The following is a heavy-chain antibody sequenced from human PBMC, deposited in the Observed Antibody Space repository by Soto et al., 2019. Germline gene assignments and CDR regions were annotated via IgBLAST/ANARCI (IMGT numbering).Heavy chain of an antibody. CDR3: ARDTGSYYLDS. D-gene: IGHD1-26*01. J-gene: IGHJ4*02. V-gene: IGHV4-59*01. CDR1: GGSISSYF. CDR2: IHYSGTT. Sequence: QVQLLESGPGLVKPSETLSLTCTIYGGSISSYFWSWIRQPPGKGLEWIGYIHYSGTTVYSPSLMSRFTMSIDTSVNQFTLSLTSVTAADTAVYYCARDTGSYYLDSWGQGSLVTVSS.